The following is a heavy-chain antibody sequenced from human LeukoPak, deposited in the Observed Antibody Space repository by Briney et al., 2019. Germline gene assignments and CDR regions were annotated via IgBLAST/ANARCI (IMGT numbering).Heavy chain of an antibody. V-gene: IGHV4-34*01. J-gene: IGHJ1*01. D-gene: IGHD6-13*01. CDR2: INHGGST. CDR3: ARGRLYSSSWYGYFQH. Sequence: PSETLSLTCAVYGGSFSGYYWSWIRQPPGKGLEWIGEINHGGSTNYNPSLKSRVTISVDTSKNQFSLKLSSVTAADTAVYYCARGRLYSSSWYGYFQHWGQGTLVTVSS. CDR1: GGSFSGYY.